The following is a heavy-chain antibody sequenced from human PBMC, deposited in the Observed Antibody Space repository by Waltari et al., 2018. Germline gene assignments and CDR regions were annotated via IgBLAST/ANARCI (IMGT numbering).Heavy chain of an antibody. J-gene: IGHJ3*02. V-gene: IGHV4-30-4*08. Sequence: QSQLQESGPGLVKPSQPLPLPGTVPGGSISRAVYYWIWIRQPPGTRLEWIGYIYYSGSTYYNPSLKSRVTISVDTSKNQFSLKLSSVTAADTAVYYCAREREYCSGGSCRRDAFDIWGQGTMVTVSS. CDR3: AREREYCSGGSCRRDAFDI. CDR1: GGSISRAVYY. D-gene: IGHD2-15*01. CDR2: IYYSGST.